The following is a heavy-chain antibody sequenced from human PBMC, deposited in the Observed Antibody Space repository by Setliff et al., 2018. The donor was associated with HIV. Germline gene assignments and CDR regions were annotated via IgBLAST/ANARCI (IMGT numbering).Heavy chain of an antibody. CDR2: ITPSGAT. D-gene: IGHD5-18*01. CDR3: SNWNTTIDEDA. V-gene: IGHV4-34*01. J-gene: IGHJ5*02. Sequence: PSETLSLTCAVYGGSVSGHYWGWFRQPPGKGLEWIGEITPSGATNYLPSLKSRVTMSLDTSKNQFSLKMTSVAAADTALYYCSNWNTTIDEDAWGQGTLVTVSS. CDR1: GGSVSGHY.